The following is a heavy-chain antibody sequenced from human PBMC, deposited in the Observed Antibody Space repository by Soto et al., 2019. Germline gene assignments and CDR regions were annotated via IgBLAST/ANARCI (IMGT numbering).Heavy chain of an antibody. CDR3: ARAIFGVVTDAFDI. D-gene: IGHD3-3*01. CDR2: ISSSSSYI. J-gene: IGHJ3*02. V-gene: IGHV3-21*01. Sequence: GKGLEWVSSISSSSSYIYYADSVKGRFTISRDNAKNSLYLQMNSLRAEDTAVYYCARAIFGVVTDAFDIWGQGTMVTVSS.